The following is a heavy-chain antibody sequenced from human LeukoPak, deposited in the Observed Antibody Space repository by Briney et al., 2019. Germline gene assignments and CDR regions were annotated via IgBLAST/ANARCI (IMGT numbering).Heavy chain of an antibody. CDR1: GYTFTGYY. J-gene: IGHJ6*02. CDR3: ARDRWYYDILTGYYSGVDV. V-gene: IGHV1-2*06. D-gene: IGHD3-9*01. Sequence: ASVKVSCKASGYTFTGYYMHWVRQAPGQGLEWMGRINPNSGGTNYAQKFQGRVTMTRDTSISTAYMELSRLRSDDTAVYYCARDRWYYDILTGYYSGVDVWGQGTTVTVSS. CDR2: INPNSGGT.